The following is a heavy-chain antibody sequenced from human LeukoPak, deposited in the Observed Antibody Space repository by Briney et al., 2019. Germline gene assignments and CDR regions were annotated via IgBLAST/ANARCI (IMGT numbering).Heavy chain of an antibody. D-gene: IGHD6-6*01. Sequence: PGGSLRLSCAASGFTFSSYSMNWVRQAPGKGLEWVSSISSSSSYIYYADSVKGRFTISRDNAKNSLYLQMNSLRAEDTAVYYCAGEPSSIAARPMSVDYWGQGTLVTVSS. CDR1: GFTFSSYS. V-gene: IGHV3-21*01. CDR3: AGEPSSIAARPMSVDY. CDR2: ISSSSSYI. J-gene: IGHJ4*02.